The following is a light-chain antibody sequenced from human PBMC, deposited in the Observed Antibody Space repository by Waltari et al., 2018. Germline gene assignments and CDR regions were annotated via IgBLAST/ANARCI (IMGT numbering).Light chain of an antibody. Sequence: DIQMTQSPSSLSASVGDRVTITSQASQSITTYLNWYLQKPGKAPNLLIYAASSLKSGVPSRFSGSGSGTDFTLTISSLQPEDFATYYCQQSYSPLTFGGGTKVEIK. CDR3: QQSYSPLT. J-gene: IGKJ4*01. CDR2: AAS. V-gene: IGKV1-39*01. CDR1: QSITTY.